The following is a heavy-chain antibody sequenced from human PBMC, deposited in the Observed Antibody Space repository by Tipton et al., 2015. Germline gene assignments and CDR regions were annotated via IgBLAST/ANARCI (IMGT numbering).Heavy chain of an antibody. J-gene: IGHJ3*02. CDR2: IYYSENT. D-gene: IGHD2-21*02. Sequence: LSLTCTVSGGSVTSGSDYWSWIRQPPGKGLEWIGYIYYSENTNYNPSLKSRVTISVDTSKNQFSLRLGSVTAADTAVYYCAKSTYCGGDCSPDNDAFDIWGQGTMVTVSS. CDR3: AKSTYCGGDCSPDNDAFDI. V-gene: IGHV4-61*01. CDR1: GGSVTSGSDY.